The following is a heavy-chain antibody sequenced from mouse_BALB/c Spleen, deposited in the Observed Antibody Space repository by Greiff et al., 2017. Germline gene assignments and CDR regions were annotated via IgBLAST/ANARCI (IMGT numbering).Heavy chain of an antibody. V-gene: IGHV5-6*01. Sequence: EVKVVESGGDLVKPGGSLKLSCAASGFTFSSYGMSWVRQTPDKRLEWVATISSGGSYTYYPDSVKGRFTISRDNAKNTLYLQMSSLKSEDTAMYYCSRPPSGGYDEGYDFDYWGQGTTLTVSS. CDR1: GFTFSSYG. CDR3: SRPPSGGYDEGYDFDY. J-gene: IGHJ2*01. D-gene: IGHD3-1*01. CDR2: ISSGGSYT.